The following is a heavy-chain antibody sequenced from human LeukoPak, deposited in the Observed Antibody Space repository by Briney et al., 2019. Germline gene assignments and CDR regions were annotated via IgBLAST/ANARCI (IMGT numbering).Heavy chain of an antibody. V-gene: IGHV4-34*01. CDR3: ARGPIGLRAFDI. Sequence: SETLSLTCVVYGGSFSGYYWSWIRQPPGKGREWIGEINHSGSTDYNPSIKSRVTISVDTSKTQFSLKLSSVTAADTAVYYCARGPIGLRAFDIWGQGTMVTVSS. CDR1: GGSFSGYY. CDR2: INHSGST. D-gene: IGHD2/OR15-2a*01. J-gene: IGHJ3*02.